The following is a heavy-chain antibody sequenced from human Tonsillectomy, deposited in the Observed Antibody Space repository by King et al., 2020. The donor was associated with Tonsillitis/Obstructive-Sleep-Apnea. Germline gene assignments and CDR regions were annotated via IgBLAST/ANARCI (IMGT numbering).Heavy chain of an antibody. CDR2: INHSGST. Sequence: VQLTQWGAGLLKPSETLSLTCAVYGGSFSGYYWSWIRQPPGKGLEWIGEINHSGSTNYNPSLKSRVTISVDTSKNQFSLKLSSVTAADTAVYYCARGRRGVLQHWGQGALVTVSS. CDR1: GGSFSGYY. J-gene: IGHJ1*01. V-gene: IGHV4-34*01. CDR3: ARGRRGVLQH. D-gene: IGHD4/OR15-4a*01.